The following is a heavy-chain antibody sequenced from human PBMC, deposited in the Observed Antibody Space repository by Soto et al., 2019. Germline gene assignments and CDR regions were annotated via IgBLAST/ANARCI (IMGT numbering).Heavy chain of an antibody. Sequence: GESLKISCKGSGYSFTSYWIGWVRQMPGKGLEWMGIIYPGDSDTSYSPSFKGQVTISADKSISTAYLKWSSLKASDTAMYYCARHEFPYYYDSSGYYSSFDYWGQGTLVTVSS. D-gene: IGHD3-22*01. CDR1: GYSFTSYW. CDR2: IYPGDSDT. V-gene: IGHV5-51*01. CDR3: ARHEFPYYYDSSGYYSSFDY. J-gene: IGHJ4*02.